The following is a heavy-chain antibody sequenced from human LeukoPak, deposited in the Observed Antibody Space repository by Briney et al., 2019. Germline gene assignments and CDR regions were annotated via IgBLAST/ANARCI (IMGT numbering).Heavy chain of an antibody. CDR2: ISAYNGNT. Sequence: VASVKVSCKASGYTFTIYGINWVRRAPGQGLEWMGWISAYNGNTNYAQKLQGRVTVTTDTSTTTAYMELRSLRSDDTGVYYCARDIYTGVGATKWDYSHYGMDVWGQGTTVTVSS. CDR3: ARDIYTGVGATKWDYSHYGMDV. CDR1: GYTFTIYG. D-gene: IGHD1-26*01. J-gene: IGHJ6*02. V-gene: IGHV1-18*01.